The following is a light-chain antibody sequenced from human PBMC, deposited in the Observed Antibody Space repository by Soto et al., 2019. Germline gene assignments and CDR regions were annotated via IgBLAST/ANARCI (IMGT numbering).Light chain of an antibody. Sequence: EIVMTQSPATLSVSPGERATLSCRASQSVNIYLAWYQQKPGQAPRLLIFGASSRATGIPARFSGSGSGTEFNLTISGLQSEDFAVYYCQQYDDWLPLTFGGGTKVEIK. CDR2: GAS. V-gene: IGKV3D-15*01. J-gene: IGKJ4*01. CDR3: QQYDDWLPLT. CDR1: QSVNIY.